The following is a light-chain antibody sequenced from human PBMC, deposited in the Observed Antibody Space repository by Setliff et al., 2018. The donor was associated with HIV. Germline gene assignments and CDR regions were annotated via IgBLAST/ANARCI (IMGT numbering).Light chain of an antibody. Sequence: ALAQPASVSGSPGQSITISCTGTSSDVGGYSHVSWYQQHPGKAPKLIIYEVRNRPSGASNRFSGSKSGNTASLTISGLRAEDEADYYCSSYAITNTLPFGTGTKVTVL. J-gene: IGLJ1*01. V-gene: IGLV2-14*01. CDR2: EVR. CDR1: SSDVGGYSH. CDR3: SSYAITNTLP.